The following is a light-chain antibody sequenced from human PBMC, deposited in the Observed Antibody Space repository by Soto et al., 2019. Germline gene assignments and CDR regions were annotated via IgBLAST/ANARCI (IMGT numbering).Light chain of an antibody. V-gene: IGKV3-15*01. Sequence: ETVMTQSPATLSVSPGERLTLSCRASQRVGTNLAWYQQKPRQAPRLLIYDTSNRATGIPARFSGSGSGTEFTPAFSSLQSDDFAVYYCQQYSQWPPAAFGGGTKVEIK. CDR1: QRVGTN. CDR3: QQYSQWPPAA. J-gene: IGKJ4*01. CDR2: DTS.